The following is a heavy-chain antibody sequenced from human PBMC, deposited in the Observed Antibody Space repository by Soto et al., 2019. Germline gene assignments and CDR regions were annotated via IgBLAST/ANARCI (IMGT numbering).Heavy chain of an antibody. V-gene: IGHV3-30-3*01. D-gene: IGHD3-22*01. J-gene: IGHJ4*02. CDR1: GFTFSSYA. CDR3: ARHYYDSSVGLGY. CDR2: ISYDGSNK. Sequence: HVQLVESGGGVVQPGRSLRLSCEASGFTFSSYAMHWVRQAPGKGLEWVAVISYDGSNKYYADSVKGRFTISRDNSKNTLYLQMNSLRAVDTAVYYCARHYYDSSVGLGYWGQGTLVTVSS.